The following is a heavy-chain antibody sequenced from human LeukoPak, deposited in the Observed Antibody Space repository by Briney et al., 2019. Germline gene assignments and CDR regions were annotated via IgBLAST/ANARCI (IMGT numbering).Heavy chain of an antibody. D-gene: IGHD3-22*01. CDR2: LSGSGSSI. CDR3: AKLDYYDSH. Sequence: GGSLRLSCAASGFTFSSYAMSWVRQAAGKGLEWVSGLSGSGSSIYYADSVKGRFTISRDNSKNTLYLQMNSLRAEDTAIYYCAKLDYYDSHWGQGTLVTVSS. J-gene: IGHJ4*02. CDR1: GFTFSSYA. V-gene: IGHV3-23*01.